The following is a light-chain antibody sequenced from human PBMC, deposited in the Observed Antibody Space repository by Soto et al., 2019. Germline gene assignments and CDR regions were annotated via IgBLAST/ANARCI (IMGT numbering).Light chain of an antibody. CDR3: CSWAGSNTFYF. Sequence: LTQPASASGSPGQAITISSPGTTTDVGSYNLVSWYQQHPGRAPKLMIYEVSRRPSGVSNRFSGSKSGNTASLTISGLQAEDEADYYCCSWAGSNTFYFFGTGTKVTVL. J-gene: IGLJ1*01. V-gene: IGLV2-23*02. CDR1: TTDVGSYNL. CDR2: EVS.